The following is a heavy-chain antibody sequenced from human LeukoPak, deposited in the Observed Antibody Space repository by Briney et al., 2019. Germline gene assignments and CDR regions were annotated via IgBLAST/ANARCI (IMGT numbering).Heavy chain of an antibody. D-gene: IGHD1-20*01. V-gene: IGHV4-39*01. Sequence: SETLSLTCSVSGGSISSSNYFWGWIRQPPGQGLEWIGSIFYSGSTYYNPSLKGRVTISVDTSKNQFSRKLSSVTATDTAVYYCASVDYNWNYFHFWGQGTLVTVSS. CDR3: ASVDYNWNYFHF. J-gene: IGHJ4*02. CDR2: IFYSGST. CDR1: GGSISSSNYF.